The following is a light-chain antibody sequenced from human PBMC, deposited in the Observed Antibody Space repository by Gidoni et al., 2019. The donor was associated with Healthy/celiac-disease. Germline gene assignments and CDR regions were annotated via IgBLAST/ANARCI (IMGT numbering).Light chain of an antibody. CDR1: QSISSW. J-gene: IGKJ3*01. CDR3: QQYNGYRGT. V-gene: IGKV1-5*03. CDR2: KAS. Sequence: DIQMTQSPSTLSASVGDRVTITCRASQSISSWLAWYQQKPGKAPKLLIYKASSLESGVPSRFSGSGSGTEFTLTISSLQPDDFATYYCQQYNGYRGTFGPGTKVDIK.